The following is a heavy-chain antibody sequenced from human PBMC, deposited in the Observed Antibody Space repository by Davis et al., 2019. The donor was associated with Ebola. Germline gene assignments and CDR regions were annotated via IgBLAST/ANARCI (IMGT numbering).Heavy chain of an antibody. J-gene: IGHJ3*02. Sequence: GESLKISCAASGFTFSSYAMSWVRQAPGKGLEWVSAISGSGGSTYYADSVKGRFTISRDNSKNTLYLQMNSLRAEDTALYYCAKRLVLDDAFDIWGQGTMVTVSS. V-gene: IGHV3-23*01. CDR3: AKRLVLDDAFDI. D-gene: IGHD3-9*01. CDR1: GFTFSSYA. CDR2: ISGSGGST.